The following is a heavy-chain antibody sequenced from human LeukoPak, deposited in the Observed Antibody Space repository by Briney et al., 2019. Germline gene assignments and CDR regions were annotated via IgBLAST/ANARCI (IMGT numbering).Heavy chain of an antibody. V-gene: IGHV4-59*08. Sequence: SETLSLTCTVSGGSISTYYWSWIRQPPGKGLERIGYIYYRGFSDYNPPLKSRVTISVDTSKNQFSLKLSSVTAADTAVYYCARYGSGNHFYFDYWGQGTLVTVSS. J-gene: IGHJ4*02. CDR3: ARYGSGNHFYFDY. D-gene: IGHD3-10*01. CDR2: IYYRGFS. CDR1: GGSISTYY.